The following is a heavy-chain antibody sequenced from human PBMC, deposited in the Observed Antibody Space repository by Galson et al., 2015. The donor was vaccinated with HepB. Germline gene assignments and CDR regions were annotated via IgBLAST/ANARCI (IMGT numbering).Heavy chain of an antibody. CDR1: GFTFETYR. D-gene: IGHD2-21*01. CDR2: MNGDGSST. Sequence: SLRLSCAASGFTFETYRMHWVRQVPGKGLVWVADMNGDGSSTSCASSVKGRFTISRDNAKNTLFLQMNSLRVEDTAIYYCARASVIRGLTLDYWGRGALVSVSS. CDR3: ARASVIRGLTLDY. V-gene: IGHV3-74*01. J-gene: IGHJ4*02.